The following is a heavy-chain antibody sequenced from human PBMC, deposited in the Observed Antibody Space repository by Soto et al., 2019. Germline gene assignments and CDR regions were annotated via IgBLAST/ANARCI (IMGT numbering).Heavy chain of an antibody. J-gene: IGHJ3*02. CDR1: GFTFSDYY. CDR2: ISSSGTGI. Sequence: QMQLVESGGGLVKPGGSLRLSCAASGFTFSDYYMTWIRQAPGKGLEWVSCISSSGTGIYYPDSVKGRFTISRDNARNSLYLQMSSLRAEDTAVYFCARAYSDAFDIWGQGTMVTVSS. D-gene: IGHD2-15*01. CDR3: ARAYSDAFDI. V-gene: IGHV3-11*01.